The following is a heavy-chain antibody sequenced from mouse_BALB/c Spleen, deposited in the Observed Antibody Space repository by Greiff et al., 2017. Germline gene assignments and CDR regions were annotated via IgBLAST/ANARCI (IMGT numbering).Heavy chain of an antibody. V-gene: IGHV5-6*01. CDR3: ARHGNMYDAMDY. J-gene: IGHJ4*01. D-gene: IGHD5-1-1*01. CDR1: GFTFSSYG. CDR2: ISSGGSYT. Sequence: VQLKESGGDLVKPGGSLKLSCAASGFTFSSYGMSWVRQTPDKRLEWVATISSGGSYTYYPDSVKGRFTISRDNAKNTLYLQMSSLKSEDTAMYYCARHGNMYDAMDYWGQGTSVTVSS.